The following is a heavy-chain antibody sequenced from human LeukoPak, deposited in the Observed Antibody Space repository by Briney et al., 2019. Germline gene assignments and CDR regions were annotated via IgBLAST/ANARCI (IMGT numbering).Heavy chain of an antibody. CDR3: ARGIHWFDP. J-gene: IGHJ5*02. V-gene: IGHV4-38-2*02. CDR1: GYSISSGYY. Sequence: SETLSLTCTVSGYSISSGYYWGWIRQPPGKGLEWIGSIYHIGSTYYNPSLKSRVTISVDTSKNQFSLKLSSVTAADTAVYYCARGIHWFDPWGQGTLVTVSS. CDR2: IYHIGST.